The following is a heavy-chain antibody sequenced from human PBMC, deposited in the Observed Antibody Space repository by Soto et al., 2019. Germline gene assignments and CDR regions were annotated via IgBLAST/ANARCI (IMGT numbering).Heavy chain of an antibody. D-gene: IGHD2-2*01. CDR1: GFTFSSYS. CDR3: ARSTHLDY. V-gene: IGHV3-48*01. CDR2: ISSSSSTI. Sequence: GSLRLSCAASGFTFSSYSMNWVRQAPGKGLEWVSYISSSSSTIDYADSVKGRFTISRDNAKNSLYLQMNSLRAEDTAVYYCARSTHLDYRGQRTLVTVSS. J-gene: IGHJ4*02.